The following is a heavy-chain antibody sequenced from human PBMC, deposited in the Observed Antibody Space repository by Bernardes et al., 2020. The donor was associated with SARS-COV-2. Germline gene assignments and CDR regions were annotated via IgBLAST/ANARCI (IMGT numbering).Heavy chain of an antibody. CDR1: GFTFSSYS. D-gene: IGHD6-13*01. J-gene: IGHJ6*03. CDR2: ISSSSSYI. CDR3: ARLGYSSSWYLGNYYYYYMDV. V-gene: IGHV3-21*01. Sequence: GGSLRLSCAASGFTFSSYSMNWVRQAPGKGLEWVSSISSSSSYIYYADSVKGRFTISRDNAKNSLYLQMNSLRAEDTAVYYCARLGYSSSWYLGNYYYYYMDVWGKGTTVTVSS.